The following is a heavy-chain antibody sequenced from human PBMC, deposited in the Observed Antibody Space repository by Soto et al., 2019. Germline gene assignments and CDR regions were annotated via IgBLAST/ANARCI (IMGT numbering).Heavy chain of an antibody. Sequence: EMQLVESGGALVQPGGSLRLSCAASGFTFSSSWMAWVRQAPGKGLEWVANINPEGSAEYYVDSVKGRFTISRDNAKNSLYLQMTSLRLEDTALYYCARHGVWCFDFWGQGTLVSISS. V-gene: IGHV3-7*02. D-gene: IGHD2-8*02. J-gene: IGHJ4*02. CDR3: ARHGVWCFDF. CDR1: GFTFSSSW. CDR2: INPEGSAE.